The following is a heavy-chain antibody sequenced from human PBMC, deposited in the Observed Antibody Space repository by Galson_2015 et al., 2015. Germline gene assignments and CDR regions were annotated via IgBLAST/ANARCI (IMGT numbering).Heavy chain of an antibody. CDR3: SREGLHLCDLSS. D-gene: IGHD3-16*02. Sequence: SGYTFKNYAMNWVRQAPGQGLEWMGWINTNNGNPTYAPGFTGRFVFSLDTSVSTAYLQINSLKAEDSAVYYCSREGLHLCDLSSWGQGTLVTVSS. V-gene: IGHV7-4-1*02. J-gene: IGHJ4*02. CDR1: GYTFKNYA. CDR2: INTNNGNP.